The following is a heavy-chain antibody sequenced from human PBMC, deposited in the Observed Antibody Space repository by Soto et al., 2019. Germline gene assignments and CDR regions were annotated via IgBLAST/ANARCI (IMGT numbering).Heavy chain of an antibody. J-gene: IGHJ3*02. V-gene: IGHV3-30*18. CDR2: ISKDGSKK. D-gene: IGHD3-10*01. CDR3: ANPSGYYFGLGSHDEASDM. CDR1: GFMFSGFG. Sequence: GGSLRLSCGASGFMFSGFGMHWVRQAPGKGLRWVAGISKDGSKKYYADSVKGRFTISRDNSKKTLYLQMNSLRVEDTAVYYCANPSGYYFGLGSHDEASDMWGQGTGVTVSS.